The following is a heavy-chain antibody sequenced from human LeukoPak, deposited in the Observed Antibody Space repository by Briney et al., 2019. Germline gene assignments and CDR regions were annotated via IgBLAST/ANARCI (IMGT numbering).Heavy chain of an antibody. CDR3: ARGGWFGEHHVFDI. J-gene: IGHJ3*02. D-gene: IGHD3-10*01. V-gene: IGHV1-18*01. CDR1: GYTFTSYG. Sequence: ASVKDTFQASGYTFTSYGITWVRQAPGQGLEWMGWISAYNCNTDHAEKLQGRVTMTRDPSTTTDYMEMRSVRSDDTAVYYSARGGWFGEHHVFDIWGQGTMVTVSS. CDR2: ISAYNCNT.